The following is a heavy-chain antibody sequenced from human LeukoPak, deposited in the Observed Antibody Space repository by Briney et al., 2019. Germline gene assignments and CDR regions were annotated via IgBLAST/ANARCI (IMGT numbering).Heavy chain of an antibody. CDR2: IKSKTDGGTT. CDR3: TADMPTSSRASDY. CDR1: GFTFSDAW. Sequence: GGSLRLSCAASGFTFSDAWMSWVRQAPGMGLEWVGRIKSKTDGGTTDYAAPVKGRFTISRDDSKTTLYLQINSLRTDDTAVYYCTADMPTSSRASDYWGRGTLVTVSS. V-gene: IGHV3-15*01. D-gene: IGHD1-26*01. J-gene: IGHJ4*02.